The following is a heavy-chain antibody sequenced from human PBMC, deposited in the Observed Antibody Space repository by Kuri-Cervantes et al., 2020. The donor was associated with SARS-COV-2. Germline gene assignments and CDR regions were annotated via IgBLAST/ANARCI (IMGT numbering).Heavy chain of an antibody. D-gene: IGHD1-26*01. CDR3: TRNEWELFSGYYFDY. V-gene: IGHV3-48*03. CDR1: GFTFSSYE. J-gene: IGHJ4*02. Sequence: GESLKISCAASGFTFSSYEMNWVRQTPGKGPEWVSYISSTGDTIYYADSVKGRFTISRDNAKNSLYLQMNSLRAEDTAVYYCTRNEWELFSGYYFDYWGQGTLVTVSS. CDR2: ISSTGDTI.